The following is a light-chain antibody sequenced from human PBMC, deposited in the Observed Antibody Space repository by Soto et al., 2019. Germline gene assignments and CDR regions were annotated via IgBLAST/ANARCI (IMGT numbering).Light chain of an antibody. CDR1: QSVSSN. Sequence: EIVMTQSPATLSVSPGERATLSCRASQSVSSNLAWYQQKPGQAPRLLIYGASTRATGIPARFSGSGSGTEFTLTISSLQSEDFAVYYCQQYNNWPRTFGQGTKVEIX. CDR3: QQYNNWPRT. CDR2: GAS. J-gene: IGKJ1*01. V-gene: IGKV3-15*01.